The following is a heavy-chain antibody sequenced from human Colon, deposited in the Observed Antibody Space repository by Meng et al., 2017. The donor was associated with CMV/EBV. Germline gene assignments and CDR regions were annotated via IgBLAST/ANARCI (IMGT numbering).Heavy chain of an antibody. Sequence: GESLKISCAASGFTFSSYTMHWVRQAPGEGLEWVAVVSYDGSNKNYADSVKGRFTISRDNSKNTVYLQIKSLRAEDTAVYYCVRDSQPSSSHEYWSWNVFDPWGQGTLVTVSS. CDR3: VRDSQPSSSHEYWSWNVFDP. J-gene: IGHJ5*02. CDR2: VSYDGSNK. V-gene: IGHV3-30*04. CDR1: GFTFSSYT. D-gene: IGHD3-3*01.